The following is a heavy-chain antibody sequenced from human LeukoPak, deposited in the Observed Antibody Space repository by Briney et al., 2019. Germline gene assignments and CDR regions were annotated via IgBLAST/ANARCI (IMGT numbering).Heavy chain of an antibody. J-gene: IGHJ6*03. V-gene: IGHV3-48*01. CDR1: GFTFSSYS. CDR3: AREGWGVTTFGYYYYMDV. Sequence: QSGGSLRLSCAASGFTFSSYSMNWVRQAPGKGLEWVSYISSSSSTIYYADSVKGRFTISRDNAKNSLYLQMNSLRAEDTAVYYCAREGWGVTTFGYYYYMDVWGKGTTVTVSS. CDR2: ISSSSSTI. D-gene: IGHD4-17*01.